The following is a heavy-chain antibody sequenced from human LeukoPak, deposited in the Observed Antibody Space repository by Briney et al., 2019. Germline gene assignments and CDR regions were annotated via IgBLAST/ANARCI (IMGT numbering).Heavy chain of an antibody. Sequence: SETLSLTCAVYGGSFSGYYWSWIRQPPGKGLEWIGEINHSGSTNSNPSLKSRVTISVDTSKNQFSLKLSSVTAADTAVYYCAREGLDYYDSSGYLYYFDYWGQGTLVTVSS. CDR2: INHSGST. CDR1: GGSFSGYY. D-gene: IGHD3-22*01. V-gene: IGHV4-34*01. J-gene: IGHJ4*02. CDR3: AREGLDYYDSSGYLYYFDY.